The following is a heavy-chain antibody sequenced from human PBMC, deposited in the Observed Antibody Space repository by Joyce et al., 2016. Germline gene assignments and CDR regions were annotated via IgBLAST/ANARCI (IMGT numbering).Heavy chain of an antibody. CDR1: GFTFSNYA. J-gene: IGHJ3*01. CDR3: AKGGMDDYSNYWGAFDV. V-gene: IGHV3-30*04. Sequence: QVQLVESGGGVVQPGRSLSLSCAASGFTFSNYAMHWVRQAPGKGLEWVALISHDGSYIYYADSVEGRFTISRDNSKNTLFLQMDSLRAEDTAVYYCAKGGMDDYSNYWGAFDVWGQGTMVTVSS. D-gene: IGHD4-11*01. CDR2: ISHDGSYI.